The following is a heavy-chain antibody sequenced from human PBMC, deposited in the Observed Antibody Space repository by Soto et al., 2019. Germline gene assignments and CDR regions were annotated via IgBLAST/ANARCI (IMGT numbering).Heavy chain of an antibody. V-gene: IGHV4-59*08. J-gene: IGHJ4*02. CDR1: GRSINSDY. D-gene: IGHD2-15*01. CDR2: IYDSGST. CDR3: ATGRWPYYFDY. Sequence: PSDTLSFTCIVSGRSINSDYWSWIRQPPGKGLEWIGYIYDSGSTNYNPSLKSRVTISVDTTKNQFSLKLSSVTAADTAVYYCATGRWPYYFDYWGKGTLVTVS.